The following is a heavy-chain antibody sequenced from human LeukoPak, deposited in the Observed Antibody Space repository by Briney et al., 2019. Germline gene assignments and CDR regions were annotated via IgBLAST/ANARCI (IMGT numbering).Heavy chain of an antibody. Sequence: SETLSLTCTVAGGSISSYYWSWIRQPPGQGLEWVGYIYYSGSTNYNPSLKSRVTISVDTSKNQFSLKLSSVTATDTAVYYCARGESGWYGHYFDYWGQGTLVTVSS. J-gene: IGHJ4*02. D-gene: IGHD6-19*01. CDR2: IYYSGST. V-gene: IGHV4-59*01. CDR1: GGSISSYY. CDR3: ARGESGWYGHYFDY.